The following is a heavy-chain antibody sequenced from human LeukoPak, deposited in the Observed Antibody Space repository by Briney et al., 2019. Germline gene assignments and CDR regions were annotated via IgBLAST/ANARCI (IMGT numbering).Heavy chain of an antibody. Sequence: SETLSLTCTVSDDSISDYYRGWIRQPPGKGLEWIGYFYNSGRSTYNPSLKSRVTISVDRSKNQFSLKLSSVTAADTAVYYCARTNPRRSGYDSSDYWGQGTLVTVSS. CDR1: DDSISDYY. J-gene: IGHJ4*02. CDR2: FYNSGRS. V-gene: IGHV4-59*12. CDR3: ARTNPRRSGYDSSDY. D-gene: IGHD5-12*01.